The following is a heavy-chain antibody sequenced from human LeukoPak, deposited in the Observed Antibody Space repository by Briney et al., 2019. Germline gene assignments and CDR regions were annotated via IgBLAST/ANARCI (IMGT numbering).Heavy chain of an antibody. D-gene: IGHD4-17*01. CDR1: GYTFTGYY. V-gene: IGHV1-2*02. J-gene: IGHJ4*02. Sequence: GASVKVSCKASGYTFTGYYMHWVRQAPGQGLEWMGWINPNSGGTNYAQKFQGRVTMTRDTSISTAYMELSRLRSDDTAVYYCARVGEDTVTTYYFDYWGQGTLVTVSS. CDR3: ARVGEDTVTTYYFDY. CDR2: INPNSGGT.